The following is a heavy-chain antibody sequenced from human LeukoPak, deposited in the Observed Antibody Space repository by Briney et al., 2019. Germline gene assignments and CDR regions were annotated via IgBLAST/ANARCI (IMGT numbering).Heavy chain of an antibody. CDR2: IKQDGSEE. CDR3: ARGPRDSSWTYNWFDP. CDR1: GLTFSSFW. V-gene: IGHV3-7*01. D-gene: IGHD6-13*01. Sequence: GGSLRLSCVASGLTFSSFWMTWVRQTPGKGLEWVAHIKQDGSEEYYVDSVKGRFTISRDNAKNSLYLQMNSLRAEDTAVYYCARGPRDSSWTYNWFDPWGQGTLVTVSS. J-gene: IGHJ5*02.